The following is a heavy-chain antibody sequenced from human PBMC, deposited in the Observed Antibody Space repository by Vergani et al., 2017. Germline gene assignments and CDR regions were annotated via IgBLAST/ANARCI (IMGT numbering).Heavy chain of an antibody. J-gene: IGHJ5*02. Sequence: QVQLVESGGGVVQPGRSLRLSCAASGFTFNQYGMHWVRQAPGKGLEWVAVTWYDGNNKQYADSVKGRFTISRDNSKSTMYLQMNSLRDEDRGVYYCARDLRLLYNRFDPWGEGTMVT. D-gene: IGHD1-14*01. CDR2: TWYDGNNK. CDR3: ARDLRLLYNRFDP. V-gene: IGHV3-33*01. CDR1: GFTFNQYG.